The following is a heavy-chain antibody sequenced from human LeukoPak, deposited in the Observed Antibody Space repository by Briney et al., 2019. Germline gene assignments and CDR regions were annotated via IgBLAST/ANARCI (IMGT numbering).Heavy chain of an antibody. CDR1: GFTFDDYG. Sequence: PGGSLRLSCAASGFTFDDYGMSWVRQAPGKGLEWVSGITWNGGSTGYADSVKGRFTISRDNAKNSLYLQMNSLRAEDTAVYYCARGGYSSSWYSWFDPWGQGTLVTVSS. CDR2: ITWNGGST. J-gene: IGHJ5*02. CDR3: ARGGYSSSWYSWFDP. D-gene: IGHD6-13*01. V-gene: IGHV3-20*04.